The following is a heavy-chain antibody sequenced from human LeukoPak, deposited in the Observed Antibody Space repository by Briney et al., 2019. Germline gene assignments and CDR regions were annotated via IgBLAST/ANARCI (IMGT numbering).Heavy chain of an antibody. CDR3: ARDFLRGGYISY. Sequence: GGSLRLSCAASGFTFSSYGMHWVRQAPGKGLEWVAVISYDGSNKYYADSVKGRFTISRDNSKNTLYLQMNSLRAEDTAVYYCARDFLRGGYISYWGQGTLVTVSS. CDR1: GFTFSSYG. D-gene: IGHD3-22*01. CDR2: ISYDGSNK. J-gene: IGHJ4*02. V-gene: IGHV3-30*03.